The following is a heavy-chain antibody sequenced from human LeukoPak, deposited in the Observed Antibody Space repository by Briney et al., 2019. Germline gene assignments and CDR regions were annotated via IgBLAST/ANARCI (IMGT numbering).Heavy chain of an antibody. V-gene: IGHV4-38-2*02. J-gene: IGHJ6*03. CDR3: ARGGYSYGYEIPYCYYYMDV. CDR1: GYSISSGYH. Sequence: KPSETLSLTCTVSGYSISSGYHWVWIRQPPGKGLEWIGSIYHSGSTYYNPSLKSRVTISVDTSKNQFSLKLSSVTAADTAVYYCARGGYSYGYEIPYCYYYMDVWGKGTTVTVSS. D-gene: IGHD5-18*01. CDR2: IYHSGST.